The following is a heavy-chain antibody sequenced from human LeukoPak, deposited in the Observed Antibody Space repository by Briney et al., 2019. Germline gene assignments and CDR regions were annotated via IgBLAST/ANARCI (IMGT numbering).Heavy chain of an antibody. CDR1: GFTFRDYY. CDR2: ISSGSTYT. Sequence: GGSLRLSCAASGFTFRDYYMSWIRQAPGKGLEWVSYISSGSTYTNYADSEKGRFTISRDNAKNSLYLQMNSLRAEDTAVYYCARARDYFDYWGQGTLVTVSS. CDR3: ARARDYFDY. J-gene: IGHJ4*02. V-gene: IGHV3-11*06.